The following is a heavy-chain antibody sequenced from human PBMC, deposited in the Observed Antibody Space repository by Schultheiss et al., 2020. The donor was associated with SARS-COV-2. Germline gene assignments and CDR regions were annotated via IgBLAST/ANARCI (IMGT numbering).Heavy chain of an antibody. Sequence: ASVKVSCKASGGTFSSYAISWVRQAPGQGLEWMGWMNPNSGNTGYAQKFQGRVTMTRNTSITTAYMELSSLRSEDTAVYYCARKVGEDRPGGYFDYWGQGTLVTVSS. D-gene: IGHD1-26*01. CDR3: ARKVGEDRPGGYFDY. J-gene: IGHJ4*02. CDR1: GGTFSSYA. CDR2: MNPNSGNT. V-gene: IGHV1-8*02.